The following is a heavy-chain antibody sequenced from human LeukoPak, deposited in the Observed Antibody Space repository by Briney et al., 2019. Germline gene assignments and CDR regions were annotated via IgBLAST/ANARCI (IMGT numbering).Heavy chain of an antibody. J-gene: IGHJ4*02. V-gene: IGHV5-51*01. D-gene: IGHD6-13*01. CDR1: GYSFTNYW. CDR3: ARLEVTYSISLFDY. CDR2: IYPGDSDT. Sequence: GESLKISCKGSGYSFTNYWVGWVRQMPEKGLEWMGFIYPGDSDTRYGPSFQGRVTISADKSISTAFLQWSSLKASDTAMYYCARLEVTYSISLFDYWGQGTLVTVSS.